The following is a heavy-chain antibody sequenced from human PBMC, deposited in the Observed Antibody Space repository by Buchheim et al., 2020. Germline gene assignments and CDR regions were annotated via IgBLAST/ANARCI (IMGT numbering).Heavy chain of an antibody. V-gene: IGHV3-23*01. CDR3: AKSKTRPYYYGSGSDYYYYGMDV. Sequence: EVQLLESGGGLVQPGGSLRLSCAASGFTFSSYAMSWVRQAPGTGLEWVSAISGSGGSTYYADSVKGRFTISRDNSKNTLYLQMNSLRAEDTAVYYCAKSKTRPYYYGSGSDYYYYGMDVWGQGTT. CDR2: ISGSGGST. CDR1: GFTFSSYA. D-gene: IGHD3-10*01. J-gene: IGHJ6*02.